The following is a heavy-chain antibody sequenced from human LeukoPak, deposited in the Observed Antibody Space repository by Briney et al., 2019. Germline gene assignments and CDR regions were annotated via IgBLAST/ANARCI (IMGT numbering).Heavy chain of an antibody. V-gene: IGHV3-21*01. D-gene: IGHD3-22*01. CDR1: GFTFSSYS. CDR2: ISSSSSYI. CDR3: ARAKHHTWLLIPGFDY. Sequence: GGSLRLSCAASGFTFSSYSMNWVRQAPGKGLEWVSSISSSSSYIYYADSVKGRFTISRDNARNSLYLQMNSLRAEDTAVYYCARAKHHTWLLIPGFDYWGQGTLVTVSS. J-gene: IGHJ4*02.